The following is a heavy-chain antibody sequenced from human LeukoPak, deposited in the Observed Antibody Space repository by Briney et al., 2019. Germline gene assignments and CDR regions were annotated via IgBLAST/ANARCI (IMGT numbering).Heavy chain of an antibody. Sequence: SETLSLTCTVSGGSISSGSYYWSWIRQPAGKGLEWIGYIYYSGSTNYNPSLKSRVTISVDTSKNQFSLKLSSVTAADTAVYYCARGDSSGYYPSAFDYWGQGTLVTVSS. J-gene: IGHJ4*02. CDR1: GGSISSGSYY. D-gene: IGHD3-22*01. V-gene: IGHV4-61*10. CDR3: ARGDSSGYYPSAFDY. CDR2: IYYSGST.